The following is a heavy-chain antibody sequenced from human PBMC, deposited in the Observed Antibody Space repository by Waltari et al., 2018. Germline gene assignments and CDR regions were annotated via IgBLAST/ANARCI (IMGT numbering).Heavy chain of an antibody. CDR1: GFTFSSYG. Sequence: QVQLVESGGGVVQPGRSLRLSCAASGFTFSSYGMHWVRQAPGKGLEWVAVIWYDGSNKYYADSVKGRFTISRDNSKNTLYLQMNSLRAEDTAMYYCARGARGNYLVYWGQGTLVTVSS. D-gene: IGHD6-6*01. CDR2: IWYDGSNK. CDR3: ARGARGNYLVY. V-gene: IGHV3-33*08. J-gene: IGHJ4*02.